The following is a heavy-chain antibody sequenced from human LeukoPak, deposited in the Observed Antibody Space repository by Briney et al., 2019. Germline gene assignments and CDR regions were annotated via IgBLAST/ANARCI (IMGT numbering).Heavy chain of an antibody. J-gene: IGHJ4*02. CDR2: ISYDGSNK. Sequence: PGRFLRLSCAASGFTFSSYGMHWVRQAPGKGLEWVAVISYDGSNKYYADSVKGRFTISRDNSKNTLYLQMNSLRAEDTAVYYCARNYGSGSYPPAHWGQGTLVTVSS. CDR3: ARNYGSGSYPPAH. V-gene: IGHV3-30*03. CDR1: GFTFSSYG. D-gene: IGHD3-10*01.